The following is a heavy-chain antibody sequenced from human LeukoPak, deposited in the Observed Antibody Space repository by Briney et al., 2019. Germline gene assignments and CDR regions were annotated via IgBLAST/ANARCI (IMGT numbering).Heavy chain of an antibody. CDR1: GFTFSSYW. J-gene: IGHJ4*02. CDR2: INSDGSST. Sequence: GGSLRLSCAASGFTFSSYWMHWVRQAPGKGLVWVSRINSDGSSTSYADSVKGRFTISRDNAKNTLYLQMNSLRAEDTAVYYCASEGSSWYYFDYWGQGTLVTVSS. CDR3: ASEGSSWYYFDY. D-gene: IGHD6-13*01. V-gene: IGHV3-74*01.